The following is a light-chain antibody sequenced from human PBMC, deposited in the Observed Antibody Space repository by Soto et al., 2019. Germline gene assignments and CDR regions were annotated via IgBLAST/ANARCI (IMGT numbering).Light chain of an antibody. Sequence: DIQMTQSPSILSASVGDRVTITCRASQSISSWLAWYQQKPGKAPNLLIHKASHLESGVPSRFSGSGSGTEFTLTISSLQPGDFATYYCQHYNNYPRTLGQGTKVDIK. CDR2: KAS. V-gene: IGKV1-5*03. J-gene: IGKJ1*01. CDR1: QSISSW. CDR3: QHYNNYPRT.